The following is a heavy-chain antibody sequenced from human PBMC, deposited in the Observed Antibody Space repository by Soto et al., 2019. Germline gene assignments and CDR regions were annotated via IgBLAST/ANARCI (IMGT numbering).Heavy chain of an antibody. CDR1: GGSITSSNW. V-gene: IGHV4-4*02. CDR3: ASLGTTVSSFDY. Sequence: QVQLQESGPGLVRPSGTLSLTCAVSGGSITSSNWWNRVRQPPGTGLEWIGEIYHSGSTNYNPSLKSRVTISVDKSKNQFSLRLSSVTAADTAVYYCASLGTTVSSFDYWGQGTLVTVPS. J-gene: IGHJ4*02. CDR2: IYHSGST. D-gene: IGHD4-4*01.